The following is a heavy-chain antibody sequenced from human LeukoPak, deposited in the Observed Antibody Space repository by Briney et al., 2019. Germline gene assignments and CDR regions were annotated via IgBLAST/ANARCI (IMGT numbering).Heavy chain of an antibody. CDR2: IYYSGST. D-gene: IGHD5-18*01. CDR3: ARPGSGYSYYYFDY. V-gene: IGHV4-39*01. J-gene: IGHJ4*02. CDR1: GGSISSGSISSSGHY. Sequence: SETLSLTCSVSGGSISSGSISSSGHYWSWIRQHPRKGLEWIGFIYYSGSTNYNPSLKSRVTISVDTSKNQFSLKLSSVTAADTAVYYCARPGSGYSYYYFDYWGQGTLVTVSS.